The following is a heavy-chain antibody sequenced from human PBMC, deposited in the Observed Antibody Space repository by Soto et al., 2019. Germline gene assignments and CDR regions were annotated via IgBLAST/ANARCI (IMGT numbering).Heavy chain of an antibody. Sequence: VQLVQSGAEVKKPGASVKVSCKASGYTFTSYAMHWVRQAPGQRLEWMGWINAGNGNSKYSQKFQGRVTITRDTSASTAYMELSSLRSEDTAVYYCATQMGEGYFDYWGQGTLVTVSS. D-gene: IGHD3-16*01. V-gene: IGHV1-3*01. CDR3: ATQMGEGYFDY. J-gene: IGHJ4*02. CDR2: INAGNGNS. CDR1: GYTFTSYA.